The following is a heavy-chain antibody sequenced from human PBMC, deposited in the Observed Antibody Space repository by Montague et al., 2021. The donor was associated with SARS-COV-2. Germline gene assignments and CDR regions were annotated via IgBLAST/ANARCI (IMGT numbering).Heavy chain of an antibody. Sequence: SLRLSCAASGFTFSSYAMSWVRQAPGKGLEWVSGIYDSGSSTYYADSVKGLFTIPRDNSKNTLYLQMNSLSAEDTAVYYCAKGGERVTMIVVVISLADFDYWGQGTLVTVSS. D-gene: IGHD3-22*01. CDR2: IYDSGSST. J-gene: IGHJ4*02. CDR3: AKGGERVTMIVVVISLADFDY. CDR1: GFTFSSYA. V-gene: IGHV3-23*05.